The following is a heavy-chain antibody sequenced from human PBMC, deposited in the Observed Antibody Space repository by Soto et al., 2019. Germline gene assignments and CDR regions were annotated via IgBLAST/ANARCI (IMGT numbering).Heavy chain of an antibody. CDR2: INPNSGGT. CDR3: ARVNVVVVASTREYYFDY. D-gene: IGHD2-15*01. V-gene: IGHV1-2*02. Sequence: ASVKVSCKASGYTFTGYYMHWVRQAPGQGLEWMGWINPNSGGTNYAQKFQGRVTMTRDTSISTAYMELSRLRSDDTAVYYCARVNVVVVASTREYYFDYWGQGTMVTVSS. CDR1: GYTFTGYY. J-gene: IGHJ4*02.